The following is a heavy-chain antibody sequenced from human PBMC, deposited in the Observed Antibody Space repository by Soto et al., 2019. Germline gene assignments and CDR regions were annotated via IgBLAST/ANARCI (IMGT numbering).Heavy chain of an antibody. J-gene: IGHJ3*02. Sequence: SETLSLTCTVSGGSISSGGYYWSWIRQHPGKGLEWIGYIYYSGSTYYNPSLKSRVTISVDTSKNQFSLKLSSVTAADTAVYYCGGGGREPPPDDAFDMGGKGKMATV. D-gene: IGHD1-26*01. CDR3: GGGGREPPPDDAFDM. CDR1: GGSISSGGYY. V-gene: IGHV4-31*03. CDR2: IYYSGST.